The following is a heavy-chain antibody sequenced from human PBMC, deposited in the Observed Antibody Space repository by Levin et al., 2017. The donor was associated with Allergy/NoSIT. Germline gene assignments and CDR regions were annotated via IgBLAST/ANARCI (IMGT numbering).Heavy chain of an antibody. CDR2: ISAYNGNT. CDR1: XNTFIDGV. J-gene: IGHJ4*02. V-gene: IGHV1-18*01. CDR3: ARTFVTQLALGY. D-gene: IGHD6-6*01. Sequence: ASVKVSCXXXXNTFIDGVISWVRQPPGQGLEWMGWISAYNGNTNYAQKLQGRVTMTTDTSTSTAYMELRSLRSDDTAVYYCARTFVTQLALGYWGQGTLVTVSS.